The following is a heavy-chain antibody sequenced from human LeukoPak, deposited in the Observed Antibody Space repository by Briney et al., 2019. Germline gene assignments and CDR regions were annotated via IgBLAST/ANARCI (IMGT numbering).Heavy chain of an antibody. CDR2: INPNSGGT. D-gene: IGHD5-12*01. J-gene: IGHJ4*02. CDR3: ARAWLRLNPYFDY. V-gene: IGHV1-2*02. Sequence: ASVKVSCKASGGTFSSYAISWVRQAPGQGLEWMGWINPNSGGTNYAQKFQGRVTMTRDTSISTAYMELSRLRSDDTAVYYCARAWLRLNPYFDYWGQGTLVTVSS. CDR1: GGTFSSYA.